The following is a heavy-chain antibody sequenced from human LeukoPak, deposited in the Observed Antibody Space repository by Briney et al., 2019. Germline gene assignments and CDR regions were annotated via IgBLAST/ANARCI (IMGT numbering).Heavy chain of an antibody. D-gene: IGHD1-26*01. CDR1: GGSISSHY. J-gene: IGHJ4*02. CDR2: IYYSGGT. CDR3: AREASGSYSN. V-gene: IGHV4-59*11. Sequence: SETLSLTCTVSGGSISSHYWSWIRQPPGKGLEWTGYIYYSGGTNYNPSLKSRVTISVDTSKNQFSLKLSSVTAADTAVYYCAREASGSYSNWGQGTLVTVSS.